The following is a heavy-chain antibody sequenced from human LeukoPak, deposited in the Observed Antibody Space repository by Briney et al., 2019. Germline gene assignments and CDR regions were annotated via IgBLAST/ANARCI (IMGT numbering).Heavy chain of an antibody. Sequence: SETLSLTCAVCGGSFSGYYWSWIRQPPGKGLEWIGEINHSGSTNYNPSLKSRLTMSVDTSKNQFSLKLSSATAADTAVYYCARDSYRRGAFDLWGQGTMVTVSS. CDR2: INHSGST. V-gene: IGHV4-34*10. CDR3: ARDSYRRGAFDL. J-gene: IGHJ3*01. CDR1: GGSFSGYY. D-gene: IGHD3-22*01.